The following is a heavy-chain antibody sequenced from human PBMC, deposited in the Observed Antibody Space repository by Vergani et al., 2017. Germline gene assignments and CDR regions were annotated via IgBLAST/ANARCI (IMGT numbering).Heavy chain of an antibody. J-gene: IGHJ3*02. Sequence: QVQLVQSGAEVKKPGASVKVSCKVSGYTLTELSMHWVRPAPGKGLEWMGGFDPEDGETIYAQKFQGRVTMTEDTSTDTAYMELSSLRSEDTAVYYCATGSYSCSGGSCYGAFDIWGQGTMVTVSS. CDR2: FDPEDGET. D-gene: IGHD2-15*01. CDR1: GYTLTELS. CDR3: ATGSYSCSGGSCYGAFDI. V-gene: IGHV1-24*01.